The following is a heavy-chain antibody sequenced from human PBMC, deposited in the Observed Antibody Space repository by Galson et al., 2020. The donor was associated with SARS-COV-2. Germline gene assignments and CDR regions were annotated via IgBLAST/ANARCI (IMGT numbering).Heavy chain of an antibody. CDR3: ARDPRVPYGSSALWAFDI. V-gene: IGHV3-30*07. J-gene: IGHJ3*02. CDR1: GFTFSSYA. Sequence: LHGESLKISCAASGFTFSSYAMHWVRQAPGKGLEWVAVISYDGSNKYYADSVKGRFTISRDNSKNTLYLQMNSLRAEDTAVYYCARDPRVPYGSSALWAFDIWGQGTMVTVSS. D-gene: IGHD3-22*01. CDR2: ISYDGSNK.